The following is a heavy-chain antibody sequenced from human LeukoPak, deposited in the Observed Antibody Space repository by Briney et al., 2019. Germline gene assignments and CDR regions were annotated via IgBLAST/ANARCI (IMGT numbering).Heavy chain of an antibody. D-gene: IGHD5-18*01. CDR2: ISGSGDST. V-gene: IGHV3-23*01. CDR1: GFTFSTFA. J-gene: IGHJ4*02. Sequence: GGSLRLSCAASGFTFSTFAMNWVRQAPGKGLEWVSAISGSGDSTYFGNSVKGRFTISRDNSKNTLYLQMNSLRAEDTAVYYCAKVSVRYSYGYTDYWGQGTLVTVSS. CDR3: AKVSVRYSYGYTDY.